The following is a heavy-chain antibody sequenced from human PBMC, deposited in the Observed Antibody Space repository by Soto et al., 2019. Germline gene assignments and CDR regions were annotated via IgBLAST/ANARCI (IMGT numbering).Heavy chain of an antibody. CDR3: ARQNPSHMDV. J-gene: IGHJ6*03. CDR2: IYYSGST. V-gene: IGHV4-59*08. Sequence: SETLSLTCTVSGGSISSYYWSWIRQPPGKGLEWIGYIYYSGSTNYNPSLKSRVTISVDTSKNQFSLRLSSVTAADTAVYYCARQNPSHMDVWGKGTTVTVSS. CDR1: GGSISSYY.